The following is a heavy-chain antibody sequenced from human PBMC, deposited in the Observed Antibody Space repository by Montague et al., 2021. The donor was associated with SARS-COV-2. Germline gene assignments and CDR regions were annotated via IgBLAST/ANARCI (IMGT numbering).Heavy chain of an antibody. CDR2: INHSGST. D-gene: IGHD3-3*01. V-gene: IGHV4-34*01. CDR3: ARVAESTYYDFWSGYLRFYYFDY. Sequence: SETLSLTCAVYGGSFGGYYWSWIRQPPGKGLEWIGEINHSGSTNYNPSLKSRVTISVDTSKNQCSLKLSSVTAADTAVYYCARVAESTYYDFWSGYLRFYYFDYWGQGTLVTVSS. J-gene: IGHJ4*02. CDR1: GGSFGGYY.